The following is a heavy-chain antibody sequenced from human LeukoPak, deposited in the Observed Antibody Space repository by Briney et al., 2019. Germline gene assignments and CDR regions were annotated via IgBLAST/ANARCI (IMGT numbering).Heavy chain of an antibody. Sequence: ASVKVSCKATGYSFSDYYIHWLRQAPGQGLEWMGWINPDSGGTNYAQRFQGRVTMTRDTSITTVYMELSRLRSDDTAVFYCTREARAGHWFDPWGQGTPVTVSS. CDR1: GYSFSDYY. V-gene: IGHV1-2*02. CDR3: TREARAGHWFDP. J-gene: IGHJ5*02. CDR2: INPDSGGT. D-gene: IGHD5-12*01.